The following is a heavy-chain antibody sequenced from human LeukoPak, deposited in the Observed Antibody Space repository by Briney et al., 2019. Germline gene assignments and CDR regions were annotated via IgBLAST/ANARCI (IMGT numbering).Heavy chain of an antibody. J-gene: IGHJ3*02. V-gene: IGHV4-30-2*01. Sequence: SETLSLTCTVSGGSISSGGYYWSWIRQHPGKGLEWIGYIYHSGSTYYNPSLKSRVTISVDRSKNQFSLKLSSVTAADTAVYYCARGDSSGYYYRGDAFDIWGQGTMVTVSS. CDR1: GGSISSGGYY. D-gene: IGHD3-22*01. CDR2: IYHSGST. CDR3: ARGDSSGYYYRGDAFDI.